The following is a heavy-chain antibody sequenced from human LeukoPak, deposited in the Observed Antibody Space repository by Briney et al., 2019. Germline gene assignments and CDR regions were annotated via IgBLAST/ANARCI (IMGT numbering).Heavy chain of an antibody. CDR3: LHYDSGSA. Sequence: DPGGSLRLSCAASGFTFRDFWMSWVRQAPGKGLEWVANIKKDGSDKYYVDSVKGRFTISRDNAKNSLYLQMTGLRGDDTGVYYCLHYDSGSAWGQGTLVTVSS. J-gene: IGHJ5*02. V-gene: IGHV3-7*01. CDR1: GFTFRDFW. D-gene: IGHD3-10*01. CDR2: IKKDGSDK.